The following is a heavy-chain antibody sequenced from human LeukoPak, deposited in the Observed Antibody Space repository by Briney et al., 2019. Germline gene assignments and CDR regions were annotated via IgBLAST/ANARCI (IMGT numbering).Heavy chain of an antibody. CDR3: ARLTMKNYYFDY. Sequence: SETLSLTCSVSGASISSYYWSWIRQPPGKGLEWIAYIYYSGSTNYNPSLKSRLTISVDTSKNQSSLKLSSVTAADTAVYYCARLTMKNYYFDYWGQGTLVTVSS. CDR2: IYYSGST. J-gene: IGHJ4*02. D-gene: IGHD3-22*01. CDR1: GASISSYY. V-gene: IGHV4-59*01.